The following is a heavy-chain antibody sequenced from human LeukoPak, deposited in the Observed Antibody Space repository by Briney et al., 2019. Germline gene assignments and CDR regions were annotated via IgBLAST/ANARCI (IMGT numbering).Heavy chain of an antibody. CDR2: INHSGST. J-gene: IGHJ5*02. Sequence: SETLSLTCAFYGGSFSGYCWTWIRQPPGKGLEWIGEINHSGSTNYNPSLQNRLTISIDTSKNQVSLNLRSVTAADTALYYCAFSFYDILTGPKGFDPWGQGTLVTVFS. D-gene: IGHD3-9*01. V-gene: IGHV4-34*01. CDR1: GGSFSGYC. CDR3: AFSFYDILTGPKGFDP.